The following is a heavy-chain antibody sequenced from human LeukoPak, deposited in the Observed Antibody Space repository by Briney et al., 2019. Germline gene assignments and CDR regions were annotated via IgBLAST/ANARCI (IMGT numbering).Heavy chain of an antibody. CDR3: AREIGYCSGGSCYRPVFYYGMDV. V-gene: IGHV3-21*01. Sequence: GGFLRLSCAASGFTFSSYSMNWVRQAPGKGLEWVSSISTSSSYIFYADSVKGRFTISRDNAKNSLYLQMNSLRAEDTAVYYCAREIGYCSGGSCYRPVFYYGMDVWGQGTTVTVSS. D-gene: IGHD2-15*01. CDR2: ISTSSSYI. J-gene: IGHJ6*02. CDR1: GFTFSSYS.